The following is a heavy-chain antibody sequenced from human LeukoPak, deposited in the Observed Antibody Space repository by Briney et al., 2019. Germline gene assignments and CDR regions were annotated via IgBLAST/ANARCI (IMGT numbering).Heavy chain of an antibody. J-gene: IGHJ4*02. CDR3: ATARFLEWLSPYYFDY. Sequence: GASVKVSCKVSGYTLTELSMHWVRQAPGKGLEWMGGFDPEDGETIYAQKFQGRVTMTEDTSTDTAYMELSSLRSEDTAVYYCATARFLEWLSPYYFDYWGQGTLVTVSS. V-gene: IGHV1-24*01. CDR2: FDPEDGET. CDR1: GYTLTELS. D-gene: IGHD3-3*01.